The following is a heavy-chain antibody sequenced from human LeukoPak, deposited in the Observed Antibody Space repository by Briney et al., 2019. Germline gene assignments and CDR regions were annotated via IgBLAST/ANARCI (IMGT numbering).Heavy chain of an antibody. CDR1: GYTFTGYY. D-gene: IGHD3-10*01. J-gene: IGHJ4*02. CDR2: IIPILGIA. Sequence: SVKVSCKASGYTFTGYYMRWVRQAPGQGLEWMGRIIPILGIANYAQKFQGRVTITADKSTSTAYMELSSLRSEDTAVYYCARDDSVRGVIITGDYWGQGTLVTVSS. CDR3: ARDDSVRGVIITGDY. V-gene: IGHV1-69*04.